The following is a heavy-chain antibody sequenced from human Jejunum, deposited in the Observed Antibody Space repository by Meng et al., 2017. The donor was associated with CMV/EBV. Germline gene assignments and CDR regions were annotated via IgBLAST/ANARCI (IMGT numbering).Heavy chain of an antibody. J-gene: IGHJ5*02. Sequence: IRGRSYYWGWIRQPPGKGLEWIGSIYYTGTTHYNPSLKSRVTISLDTSKNQFSLKLTSVTAAETAVYYCVGGPPWLIVATHWFDPWGQGSLGTVSS. CDR3: VGGPPWLIVATHWFDP. CDR1: IRGRSYY. D-gene: IGHD5-12*01. V-gene: IGHV4-39*07. CDR2: IYYTGTT.